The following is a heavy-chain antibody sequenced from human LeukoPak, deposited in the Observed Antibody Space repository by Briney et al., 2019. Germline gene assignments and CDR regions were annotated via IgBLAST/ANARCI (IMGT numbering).Heavy chain of an antibody. CDR3: ARDFPWSGYYTPPALDY. CDR2: IKQDGSEK. J-gene: IGHJ4*02. Sequence: GGSLRLSCAASGFTFSSYWMSWVRQAPGKGLEWVANIKQDGSEKYYVDSVKGRFTISRDNVKNSLYLQMNSLRAEDTAVYYCARDFPWSGYYTPPALDYWGQGTLVTVSS. D-gene: IGHD3-3*01. CDR1: GFTFSSYW. V-gene: IGHV3-7*01.